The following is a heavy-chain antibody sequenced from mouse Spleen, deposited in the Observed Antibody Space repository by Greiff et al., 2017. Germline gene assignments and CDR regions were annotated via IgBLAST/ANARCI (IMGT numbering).Heavy chain of an antibody. V-gene: IGHV1-55*01. Sequence: VQLQQPGAELVKPGASVKMSCKASGYTFTSYWITWVKQRPGQGLEWIGDIYPGSGSTNYNEKFKSKATLTVDTSSSTAYMQLSSLTSEDSAVYYCARERGYDYERAMDYWGQGTSVTVSS. CDR2: IYPGSGST. CDR3: ARERGYDYERAMDY. J-gene: IGHJ4*01. CDR1: GYTFTSYW. D-gene: IGHD2-4*01.